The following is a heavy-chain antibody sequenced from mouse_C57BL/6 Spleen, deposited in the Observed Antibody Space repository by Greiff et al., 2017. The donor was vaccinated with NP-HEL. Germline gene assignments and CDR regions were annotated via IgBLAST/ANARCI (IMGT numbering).Heavy chain of an antibody. V-gene: IGHV5-17*01. D-gene: IGHD1-3*01. Sequence: EVKLMESGGGLVKPGGSLKLSCAACGFTFSDYGMHWVRQAPEKGLEWVAYISSGSSTIYYADTVKGRFTISRDNAKNTLFLQMTSLRSEDTAMYYCAKGLFAYWGQGTLVTVSA. CDR3: AKGLFAY. CDR2: ISSGSSTI. J-gene: IGHJ3*01. CDR1: GFTFSDYG.